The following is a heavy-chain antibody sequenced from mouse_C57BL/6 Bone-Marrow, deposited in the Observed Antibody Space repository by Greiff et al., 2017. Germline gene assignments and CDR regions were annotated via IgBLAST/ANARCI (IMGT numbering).Heavy chain of an antibody. J-gene: IGHJ1*03. Sequence: QVQLQQSGPELVKPGASVKLSCTASGYTFTSYDINWVKQRPGQGLEWIGWIYPRDGSTKYNEKFKGKATLTVDTSSSTAYMELNSLTSEDSAVYFCARLACDGSGGDWYFDVWGTGTTVTVSS. CDR3: ARLACDGSGGDWYFDV. D-gene: IGHD1-1*01. CDR1: GYTFTSYD. CDR2: IYPRDGST. V-gene: IGHV1-85*01.